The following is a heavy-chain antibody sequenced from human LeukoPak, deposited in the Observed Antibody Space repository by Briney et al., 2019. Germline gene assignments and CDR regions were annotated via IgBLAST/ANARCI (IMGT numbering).Heavy chain of an antibody. CDR1: GGSNSSYY. V-gene: IGHV4-4*07. D-gene: IGHD3-3*01. CDR3: ARADYDFWSGYSWGDYYFDY. CDR2: IYTSGST. J-gene: IGHJ4*02. Sequence: PSETLSLTCTVSGGSNSSYYWSWIRQPAGKGLEWIGRIYTSGSTNYNPSLKSRVTISVDTSKNQFSLKLSSVTAADTAVYYCARADYDFWSGYSWGDYYFDYWGQGTLVTVSS.